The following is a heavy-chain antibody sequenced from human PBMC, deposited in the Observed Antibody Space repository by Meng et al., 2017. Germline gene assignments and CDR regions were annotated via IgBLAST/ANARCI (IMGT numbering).Heavy chain of an antibody. CDR2: INHSGST. CDR1: GGSFSGYY. D-gene: IGHD6-6*01. V-gene: IGHV4-34*01. Sequence: QAQLQHGGAGLLKLSETLSPTCAFYGGSFSGYYWSWSRQPPGKGLEWIGEINHSGSTNYNPSLKSRVTISVDTSKNQFSLKLSSVTAADTAVYYCARRGIAARPFYYWGQGTLVTVSS. CDR3: ARRGIAARPFYY. J-gene: IGHJ4*02.